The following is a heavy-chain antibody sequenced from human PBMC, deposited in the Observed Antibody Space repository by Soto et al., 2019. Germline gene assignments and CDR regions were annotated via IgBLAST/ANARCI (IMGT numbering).Heavy chain of an antibody. Sequence: EVQLLESGGGLVQPGGSLRLSCAASGFTFSSYAMSWVRQAPGKGLEWVSAISGSGGSTYYADSVKGRFTISRDNSKNTLYLQINSLRAEDTAVYYCAKDCTNNYYYYYMDVWGKGTTVTVSS. V-gene: IGHV3-23*01. CDR3: AKDCTNNYYYYYMDV. D-gene: IGHD2-8*01. CDR2: ISGSGGST. J-gene: IGHJ6*03. CDR1: GFTFSSYA.